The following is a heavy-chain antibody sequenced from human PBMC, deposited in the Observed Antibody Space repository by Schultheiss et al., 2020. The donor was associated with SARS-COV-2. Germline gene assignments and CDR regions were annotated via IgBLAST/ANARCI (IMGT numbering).Heavy chain of an antibody. V-gene: IGHV3-23*01. D-gene: IGHD3-22*01. CDR2: ISGSGGST. CDR3: AAKTYYYDSSGQNWFDP. Sequence: GGSLRLSCAASGFTFSSYAMSWVRQAPGKGLEWVSAISGSGGSTYYADSVKGRFTISRDNSKNTLYLQMNSLRAEDTAVYYCAAKTYYYDSSGQNWFDPWGQGTLVTVSS. J-gene: IGHJ5*02. CDR1: GFTFSSYA.